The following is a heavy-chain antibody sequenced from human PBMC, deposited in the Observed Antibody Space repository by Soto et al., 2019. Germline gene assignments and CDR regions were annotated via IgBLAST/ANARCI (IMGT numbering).Heavy chain of an antibody. CDR3: ARENVVARGYWYFDL. D-gene: IGHD2-21*01. V-gene: IGHV4-59*01. CDR1: GGSISSYY. CDR2: IYYSGST. Sequence: SETLSLTCTVSGGSISSYYWSWIRQPPGKGLEWIGYIYYSGSTNYNPSLKSRVTISVDTSKNQFSLKLSSVTAADTAVYYCARENVVARGYWYFDLWGRGTLVT. J-gene: IGHJ2*01.